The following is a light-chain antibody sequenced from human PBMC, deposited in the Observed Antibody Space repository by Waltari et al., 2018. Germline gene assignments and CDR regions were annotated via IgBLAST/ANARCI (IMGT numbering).Light chain of an antibody. CDR1: QDISKY. J-gene: IGKJ3*01. CDR2: DAS. CDR3: QQYDNPQFT. Sequence: DIQMTQSPSSLSASVGDRVTITCQASQDISKYLNWYQQKPGKAPKLLIYDASTLEVGVPSRFSGSGSVTDFTFSISSLQPEDFATYCCQQYDNPQFTFGPGTKVDIK. V-gene: IGKV1-33*01.